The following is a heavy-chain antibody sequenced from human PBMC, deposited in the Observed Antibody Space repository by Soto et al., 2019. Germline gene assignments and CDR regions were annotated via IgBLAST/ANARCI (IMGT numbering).Heavy chain of an antibody. J-gene: IGHJ6*02. Sequence: ASVKVSCKASGYTFTSYGISWVRQAPGQGLEWMGWISAYNGNTNYAQKLQGRVTMTTDTSTSTAYMELRSLRSDDTAVYYCASGVVVAATRYCYGMDVWGQGTTVTVSS. D-gene: IGHD2-15*01. V-gene: IGHV1-18*01. CDR3: ASGVVVAATRYCYGMDV. CDR1: GYTFTSYG. CDR2: ISAYNGNT.